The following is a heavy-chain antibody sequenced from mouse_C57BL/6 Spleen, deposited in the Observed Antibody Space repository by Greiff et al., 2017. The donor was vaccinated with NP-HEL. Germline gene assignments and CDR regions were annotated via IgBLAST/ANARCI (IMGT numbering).Heavy chain of an antibody. CDR3: ARSYGKGAMDD. CDR2: IYPGDGDT. V-gene: IGHV1-82*01. CDR1: GYAFSSSW. Sequence: VQLQQSGPELVKPGASVKISCKASGYAFSSSWMNWVKQRPGKGLEWIGRIYPGDGDTNYNGKFKGKATLTADKSSSTAYMQLSSLTSEDSAVYFCARSYGKGAMDDWGQGTSVTVSS. D-gene: IGHD2-10*02. J-gene: IGHJ4*01.